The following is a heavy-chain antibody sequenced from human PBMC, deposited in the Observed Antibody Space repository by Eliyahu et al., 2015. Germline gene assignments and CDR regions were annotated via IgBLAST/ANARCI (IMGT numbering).Heavy chain of an antibody. CDR3: ARAQLGGSSSSRWFDS. V-gene: IGHV3-23*04. Sequence: EVQLVESGGGLVQPGGSLXLSCXASGXXFSXYAMNWVRQAPRKGLEWVSTIXGSGAGTYYADSVKGRFTISRDNSKNTLYLQMDTLRADDTALYYCARAQLGGSSSSRWFDSWGQGTLVTVSS. J-gene: IGHJ5*01. D-gene: IGHD6-13*01. CDR2: IXGSGAGT. CDR1: GXXFSXYA.